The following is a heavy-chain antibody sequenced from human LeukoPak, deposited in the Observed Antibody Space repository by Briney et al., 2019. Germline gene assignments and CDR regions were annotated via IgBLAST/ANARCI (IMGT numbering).Heavy chain of an antibody. CDR2: ISWNSGSI. CDR1: GFTFDDYA. D-gene: IGHD6-13*01. V-gene: IGHV3-9*01. J-gene: IGHJ3*02. CDR3: AKDMSRAGYSSSWYEAFDI. Sequence: QSGGSLRLSCAASGFTFDDYAMHWVRQAPGKGLEWVSGISWNSGSIGYADSVKGRFTISRDNAKNSLYLQMNSLRAEDTALYYCAKDMSRAGYSSSWYEAFDIWGQGTMVTVSS.